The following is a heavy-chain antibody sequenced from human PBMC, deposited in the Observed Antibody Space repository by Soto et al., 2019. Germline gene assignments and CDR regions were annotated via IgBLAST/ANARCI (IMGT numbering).Heavy chain of an antibody. CDR3: AALEERGDLYYYYGMDV. D-gene: IGHD2-21*02. CDR2: ISSNGGST. V-gene: IGHV3-64D*06. CDR1: GFTFSSYA. J-gene: IGHJ6*02. Sequence: PGGSLRLSCSASGFTFSSYAMHWVRQAPGKGLEYVSAISSNGGSTYYADSVKGRFTISRDNSKNTLYLQMSSLRAEDTAVYYCAALEERGDLYYYYGMDVWGQGTTVTVSS.